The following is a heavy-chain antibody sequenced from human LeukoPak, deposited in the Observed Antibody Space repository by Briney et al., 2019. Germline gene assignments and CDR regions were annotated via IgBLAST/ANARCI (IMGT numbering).Heavy chain of an antibody. V-gene: IGHV3-23*01. CDR3: AKSPAGAGTRGY. CDR1: GFTFSSYA. Sequence: GGSLRLSCAASGFTFSSYAMSWVRQAPGKGLEWVSAISGSGGSTYYADSVKGRFSISRDNSKNTLYLQMNSLRAEDTAVYYCAKSPAGAGTRGYWGQGTLVTVSS. J-gene: IGHJ4*02. CDR2: ISGSGGST.